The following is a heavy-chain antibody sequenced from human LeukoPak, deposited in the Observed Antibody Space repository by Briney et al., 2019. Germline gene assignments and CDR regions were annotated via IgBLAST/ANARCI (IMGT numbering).Heavy chain of an antibody. CDR2: ISADGKST. J-gene: IGHJ4*02. V-gene: IGHV3-23*01. D-gene: IGHD3-10*01. CDR1: GFTFSTFA. Sequence: SGGSLRLSCAASGFTFSTFAMTWVRQAPGSGLEWVSTISADGKSTYYADSVKGRFTISRDNSRNALNLQMNSLRAEDTAVYYGARIGLYGSGSDYWGQGTLVTVSS. CDR3: ARIGLYGSGSDY.